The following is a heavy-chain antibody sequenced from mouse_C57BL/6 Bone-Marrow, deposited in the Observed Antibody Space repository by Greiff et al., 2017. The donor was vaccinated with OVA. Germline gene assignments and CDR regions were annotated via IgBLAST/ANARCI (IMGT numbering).Heavy chain of an antibody. CDR3: ARPNYGRMGYYAMDY. CDR1: GFTFSDYG. J-gene: IGHJ4*01. CDR2: ISSGSSTI. V-gene: IGHV5-17*01. Sequence: EVKLMESGGGLVKPGGSLKLSCAASGFTFSDYGMHWVRQAPEKGLEWVAYISSGSSTIYYADTVQGRFTISRDNAKNTLFLQMTSLRSEDTAMYYCARPNYGRMGYYAMDYWGQGTSVTVSS. D-gene: IGHD1-1*02.